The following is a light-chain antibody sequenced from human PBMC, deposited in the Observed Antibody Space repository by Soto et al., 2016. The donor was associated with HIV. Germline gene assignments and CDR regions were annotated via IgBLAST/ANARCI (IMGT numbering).Light chain of an antibody. V-gene: IGLV3-21*04. Sequence: SYXLTQAPSLSVAPGKTASITCGGSNIGSKSVHWYRQKPGQAPVLVIYDDTDRPSGIPERFSGSNSGNTATLTISRVEAGDEAHYYCQVWDSSSDHYVFGIGTRVTVL. CDR3: QVWDSSSDHYV. CDR2: DDT. J-gene: IGLJ1*01. CDR1: NIGSKS.